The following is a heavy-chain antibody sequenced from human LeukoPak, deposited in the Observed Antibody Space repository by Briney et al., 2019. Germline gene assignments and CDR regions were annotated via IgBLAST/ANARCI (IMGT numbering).Heavy chain of an antibody. V-gene: IGHV5-51*01. CDR3: ASGFLGYCSSTSCRGYYFDY. Sequence: GESLKISCKGSGYSFTSYWIGWVRQMPGKGLEWMGIIYPGDSDTRYSPSFQGQVTISADKSISTAYLQWSSLKASDTAMCYCASGFLGYCSSTSCRGYYFDYWGQGTLVTVSS. J-gene: IGHJ4*02. CDR2: IYPGDSDT. D-gene: IGHD2-2*01. CDR1: GYSFTSYW.